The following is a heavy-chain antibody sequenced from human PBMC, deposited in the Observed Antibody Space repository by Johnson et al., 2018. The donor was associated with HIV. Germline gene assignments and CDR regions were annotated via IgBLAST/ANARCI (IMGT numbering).Heavy chain of an antibody. Sequence: QVQLVESGGGVARPGGSLRLSCAASGFTFSTYAMHWVRQAPGKGLEWVAVISYDGNNTYNADSVKGRFTISRDNPRNTLYLQMNSLRAEDTAVYYCARGDFWSGYPDAFDIWGQGTMVTVSS. V-gene: IGHV3-30-3*01. J-gene: IGHJ3*02. CDR3: ARGDFWSGYPDAFDI. D-gene: IGHD3-3*01. CDR2: ISYDGNNT. CDR1: GFTFSTYA.